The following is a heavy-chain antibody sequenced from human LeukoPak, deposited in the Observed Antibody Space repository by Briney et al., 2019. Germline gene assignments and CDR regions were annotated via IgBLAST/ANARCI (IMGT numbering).Heavy chain of an antibody. CDR1: GYTFTSYG. J-gene: IGHJ3*02. CDR3: AATYDSSGYYEVSDAFDI. V-gene: IGHV1-18*01. Sequence: ASVKVSCKASGYTFTSYGISWVRQAAGQGVEGMGWISAYNGNTNYAQKLQRRVTMTTDTSTSTAYMELRSLTSDDPAVYYCAATYDSSGYYEVSDAFDIWGQGTMVTVSS. CDR2: ISAYNGNT. D-gene: IGHD3-22*01.